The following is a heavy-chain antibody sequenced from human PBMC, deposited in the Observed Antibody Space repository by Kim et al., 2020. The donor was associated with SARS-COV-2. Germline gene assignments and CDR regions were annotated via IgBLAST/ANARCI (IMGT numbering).Heavy chain of an antibody. CDR1: GYSFTSYW. J-gene: IGHJ4*02. V-gene: IGHV5-51*01. D-gene: IGHD2-21*02. CDR2: IYPGDSDT. Sequence: GESLKISCKGSGYSFTSYWIGWVRQMPGKGLEWMGIIYPGDSDTRYSPSFQGQVTISADKSISTAYLQWSSLKASDTAMYYCARCEERGGDCRNFDYWGQGTLVTVSS. CDR3: ARCEERGGDCRNFDY.